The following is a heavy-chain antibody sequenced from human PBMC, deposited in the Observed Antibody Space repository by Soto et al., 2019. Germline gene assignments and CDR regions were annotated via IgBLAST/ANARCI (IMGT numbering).Heavy chain of an antibody. CDR2: INPNSGGT. V-gene: IGHV1-2*04. J-gene: IGHJ6*03. CDR1: GYTFTGYY. Sequence: ASVKVSCKASGYTFTGYYMHWVRQAPGQGLEWMGWINPNSGGTNYAQKFQGWVTMTRDTSIRTAYMELSRLRSDDTAVYCGARAADYYYYYMDVWGKGTTVTVSS. CDR3: ARAADYYYYYMDV. D-gene: IGHD2-15*01.